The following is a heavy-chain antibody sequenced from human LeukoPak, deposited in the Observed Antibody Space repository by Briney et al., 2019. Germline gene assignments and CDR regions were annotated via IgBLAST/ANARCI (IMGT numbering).Heavy chain of an antibody. CDR3: ARARRPRQWLEGYYFDY. CDR1: GGSISGYY. Sequence: PSETLSLTCTVSGGSISGYYWSWIRQPPGKGLEWIGYIYNSGSTYYNPSLKSRVTISVDRSKNQFSLKLSSVTAADTAVYYCARARRPRQWLEGYYFDYWGQGTLVTVSS. D-gene: IGHD6-19*01. CDR2: IYNSGST. J-gene: IGHJ4*02. V-gene: IGHV4-59*12.